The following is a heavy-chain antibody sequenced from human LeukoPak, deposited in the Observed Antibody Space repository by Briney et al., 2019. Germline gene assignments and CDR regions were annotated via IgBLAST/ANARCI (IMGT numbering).Heavy chain of an antibody. CDR2: IYYSGST. D-gene: IGHD6-19*01. Sequence: SETLSLTCTASGGSISSSSYYWGWIRQPPGKGLEWIGSIYYSGSTYYNPSLKSRVTISVDTSKNQFSLKLSSVTAADTAVYYCASSGWYGGDYWGQGTLVTVSS. CDR3: ASSGWYGGDY. V-gene: IGHV4-39*01. CDR1: GGSISSSSYY. J-gene: IGHJ4*02.